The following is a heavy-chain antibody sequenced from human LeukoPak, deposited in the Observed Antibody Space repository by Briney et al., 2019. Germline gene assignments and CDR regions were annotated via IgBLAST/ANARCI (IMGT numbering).Heavy chain of an antibody. Sequence: PGGSLRLSCAASGFTFSSYAMSWVRQAPGKGLEWVSAISSSGGSTYYADSVKGRFTISRDNSKNTLYLQMNSLRAEDTAVYYCAKTTVAVVVPAAMRYAFYIWGQGTMVTVSS. V-gene: IGHV3-23*01. D-gene: IGHD2-2*01. J-gene: IGHJ3*02. CDR2: ISSSGGST. CDR3: AKTTVAVVVPAAMRYAFYI. CDR1: GFTFSSYA.